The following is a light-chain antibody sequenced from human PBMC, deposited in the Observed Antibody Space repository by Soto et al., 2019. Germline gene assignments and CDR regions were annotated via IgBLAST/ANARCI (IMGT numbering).Light chain of an antibody. V-gene: IGKV3-15*01. J-gene: IGKJ1*01. CDR3: QQYYTWPRGT. Sequence: VVLTQSPGTLSLSPGERATLSCRAGQSVSSGLSWYQQRPGHTPRLLIYSASTRVTGIPARFSGSGSGTEFNLTISSLQSEDFAVYYCQQYYTWPRGTFGQGTKVDIK. CDR1: QSVSSG. CDR2: SAS.